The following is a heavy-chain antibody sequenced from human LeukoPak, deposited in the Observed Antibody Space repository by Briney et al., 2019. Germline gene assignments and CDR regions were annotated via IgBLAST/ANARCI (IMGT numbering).Heavy chain of an antibody. V-gene: IGHV3-23*01. CDR2: ITGGGSGI. Sequence: GASLRLSCAASGFTFSNYAMSWVRQAPGKGLEWVSAITGGGSGIYYADSMKSRFTISRDNSKNTLYPQINSLRAEDTAVYYCAKWGNYDVLTGYYVSDYWGQGTLVTVSS. CDR3: AKWGNYDVLTGYYVSDY. CDR1: GFTFSNYA. J-gene: IGHJ4*02. D-gene: IGHD3-9*01.